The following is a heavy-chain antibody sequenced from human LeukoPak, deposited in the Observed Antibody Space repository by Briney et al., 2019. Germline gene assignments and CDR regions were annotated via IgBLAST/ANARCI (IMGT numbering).Heavy chain of an antibody. D-gene: IGHD1-26*01. CDR2: IYHSGST. V-gene: IGHV4-30-2*01. CDR1: GGSISSGGYS. Sequence: PSETLSLTCAVSGGSISSGGYSWSWIRQPPGKGLEWIGYIYHSGSTYYNPSLKSRVTMSVDRSKNQFSLKLSSVTAADTAVYYCAREDETWGYFDYWGQGTLVTVSS. CDR3: AREDETWGYFDY. J-gene: IGHJ4*02.